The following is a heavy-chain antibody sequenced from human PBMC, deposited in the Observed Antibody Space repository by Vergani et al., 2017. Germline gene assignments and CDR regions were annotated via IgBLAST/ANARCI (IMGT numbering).Heavy chain of an antibody. Sequence: QVQLVESGGGVVQPGRSLRLSCAASGFTFSSYGMHWVRQAPGKGLEWVAVISYDGSNKYYADSVKGRFTISRDNSKNTLYLQMNSLRAEDTAVYYCAKHRRGLLWFVGGMDVWGQGTTVTVSS. CDR3: AKHRRGLLWFVGGMDV. D-gene: IGHD3-10*01. CDR1: GFTFSSYG. J-gene: IGHJ6*02. CDR2: ISYDGSNK. V-gene: IGHV3-30*18.